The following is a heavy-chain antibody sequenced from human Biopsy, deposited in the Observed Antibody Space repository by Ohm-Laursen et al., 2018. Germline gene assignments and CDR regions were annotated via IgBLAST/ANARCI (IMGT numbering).Heavy chain of an antibody. J-gene: IGHJ4*02. Sequence: ASVKVSCKASGYTFTTYGISWVRQAPGQGLEWMGWINTYSGNTNYGKKFHDRVIMTSDTSTSTAYLEHRSLRSDGTAVYYCARDYYPYVDYLKDVPLCDSWGQGTLVTVSS. CDR3: ARDYYPYVDYLKDVPLCDS. CDR2: INTYSGNT. CDR1: GYTFTTYG. V-gene: IGHV1-18*01. D-gene: IGHD4-17*01.